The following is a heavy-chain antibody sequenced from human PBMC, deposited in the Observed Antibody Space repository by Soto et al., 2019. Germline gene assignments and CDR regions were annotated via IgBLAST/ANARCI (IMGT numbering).Heavy chain of an antibody. J-gene: IGHJ4*02. CDR1: GFTFSSYG. CDR2: ISYDGSLK. Sequence: QVQLVESGGGVVQPGRSLRLSCVASGFTFSSYGMSWVRQAPGKGLEWVAIISYDGSLKYYGYSLKGRFTISRDNSRNTLYLQMDSLSAEDTAVYYCATEIIAVSGPWDFDNWGQGTLVTVSS. CDR3: ATEIIAVSGPWDFDN. D-gene: IGHD6-19*01. V-gene: IGHV3-30*03.